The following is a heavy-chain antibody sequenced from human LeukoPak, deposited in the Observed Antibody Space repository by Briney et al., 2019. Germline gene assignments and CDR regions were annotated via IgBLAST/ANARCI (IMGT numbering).Heavy chain of an antibody. V-gene: IGHV3-7*05. CDR2: IKQDGREE. D-gene: IGHD6-6*01. CDR3: ARDPYSSTWSYGMDV. CDR1: GFPFSNQW. J-gene: IGHJ6*02. Sequence: GGPLRLSCGASGFPFSNQWMSCVREAPGEGREGVANIKQDGREEVPVASLKGRFTISRDNAKNSLLLQMNTLRAEDTAVYYGARDPYSSTWSYGMDVWGQGTTVTVSS.